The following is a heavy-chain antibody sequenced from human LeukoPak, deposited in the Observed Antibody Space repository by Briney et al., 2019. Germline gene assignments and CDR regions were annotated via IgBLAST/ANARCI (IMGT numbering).Heavy chain of an antibody. CDR1: GFTFSNYG. CDR3: AKDSLPDLYSSGWFDG. CDR2: TNGDDSNT. D-gene: IGHD6-19*01. Sequence: GGSLRLSCAASGFTFSNYGMSWVRQAPGEGLDWVASTNGDDSNTYYSDSVKGRFTISRDNFKDTLYLQMNSLRAEDTAVYYCAKDSLPDLYSSGWFDGWGQGTLVTVSS. V-gene: IGHV3-23*01. J-gene: IGHJ5*02.